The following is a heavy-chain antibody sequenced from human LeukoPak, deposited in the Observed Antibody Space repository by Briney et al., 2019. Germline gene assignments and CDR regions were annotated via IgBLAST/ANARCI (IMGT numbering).Heavy chain of an antibody. V-gene: IGHV3-49*03. CDR2: IRSKAYGGTT. CDR3: TALDYCDSSGYRDY. Sequence: GGSLRLSCTASGFTFGDYAMSWFRQAPGKGLEWVGFIRSKAYGGTTEYAASVKGRFTISRDDSKSIAYLQMNSLKTEDTAVYYCTALDYCDSSGYRDYWGQGTLVTVSS. D-gene: IGHD3-22*01. CDR1: GFTFGDYA. J-gene: IGHJ4*02.